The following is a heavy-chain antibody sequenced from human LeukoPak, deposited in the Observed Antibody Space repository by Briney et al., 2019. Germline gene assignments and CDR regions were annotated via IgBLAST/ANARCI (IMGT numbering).Heavy chain of an antibody. CDR3: ARRAGYYSEYFQH. V-gene: IGHV3-21*01. Sequence: PGGSLRLSCAASGFTFSSYSMNWVRQAPGKGLEWVSSISSSSSYIYYADSVKGRFTISRDNAKNSLYLQMNSLRAEDTAVYYCARRAGYYSEYFQHWGQGTLVTVSS. D-gene: IGHD3-9*01. CDR2: ISSSSSYI. CDR1: GFTFSSYS. J-gene: IGHJ1*01.